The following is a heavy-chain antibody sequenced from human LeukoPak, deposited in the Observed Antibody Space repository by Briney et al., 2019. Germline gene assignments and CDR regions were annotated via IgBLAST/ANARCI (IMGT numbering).Heavy chain of an antibody. CDR2: ISTDGGST. Sequence: GWSLRLSCSASGFTFSSFPMHWVRQAPGKGLEYVSSISTDGGSTYYADSVKGRFTISRDNSNNTLYLQMSSLRGDDTAVYYCVKRGRQGDYAYDYWGQGTLVTVSS. CDR3: VKRGRQGDYAYDY. D-gene: IGHD4-17*01. J-gene: IGHJ4*02. CDR1: GFTFSSFP. V-gene: IGHV3-64D*06.